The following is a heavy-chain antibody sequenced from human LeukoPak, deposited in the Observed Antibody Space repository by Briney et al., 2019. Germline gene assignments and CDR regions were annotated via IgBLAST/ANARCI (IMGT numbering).Heavy chain of an antibody. V-gene: IGHV4-59*12. Sequence: SETLSLTCTVSGGSISSYYWNWVRQPPGKGLEWIGYISDSGSTTYNPSLKSRVSMSVDTSKNRSSLKLSSVTAADTAVYYCARGGFAYPLDYWGQGTLVTVSS. J-gene: IGHJ4*02. D-gene: IGHD3-3*01. CDR1: GGSISSYY. CDR3: ARGGFAYPLDY. CDR2: ISDSGST.